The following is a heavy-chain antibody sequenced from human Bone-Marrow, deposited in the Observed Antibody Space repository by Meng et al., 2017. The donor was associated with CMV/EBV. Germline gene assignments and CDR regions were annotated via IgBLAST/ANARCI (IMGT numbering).Heavy chain of an antibody. D-gene: IGHD3-9*01. Sequence: SETLSLTCAVYGGSFSGYYWSWIRQPPGKGLEWIGEINHSGSTNYNPSLKSRVTISVDTSKNQFSLKLSSVTAADTAVYYCARESYDILTGYPLGAFAIWGQGTMVTVSS. CDR2: INHSGST. CDR3: ARESYDILTGYPLGAFAI. J-gene: IGHJ3*02. CDR1: GGSFSGYY. V-gene: IGHV4-34*01.